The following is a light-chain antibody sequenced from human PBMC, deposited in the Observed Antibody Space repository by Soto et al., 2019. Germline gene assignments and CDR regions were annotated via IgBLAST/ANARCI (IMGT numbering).Light chain of an antibody. CDR3: SSYGGNNNVL. J-gene: IGLJ2*01. Sequence: QSVLTQPPSASGSPGQSVTISCTGTSSDVGSFNYVSWYQQYPGKAPKLMIYDVIKRPSGVPDRFSGSKSGNTASLTVSGLQAEDEADYYCSSYGGNNNVLFGGGTKLTVL. V-gene: IGLV2-8*01. CDR1: SSDVGSFNY. CDR2: DVI.